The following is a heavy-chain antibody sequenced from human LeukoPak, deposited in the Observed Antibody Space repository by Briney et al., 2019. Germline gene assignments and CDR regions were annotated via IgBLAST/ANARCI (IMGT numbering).Heavy chain of an antibody. Sequence: KTSETLSLTCTVSGGSISSGDYYWSWIRQPPGKDQEWIGYIYYSGSSYYNPSLKSRVTISIDTSKNQFSLKLSSVTAADTAVYYCARGLGYCTNGVCPLFDYWGQGTLVTVSS. V-gene: IGHV4-30-4*01. CDR2: IYYSGSS. CDR1: GGSISSGDYY. D-gene: IGHD2-8*01. CDR3: ARGLGYCTNGVCPLFDY. J-gene: IGHJ4*02.